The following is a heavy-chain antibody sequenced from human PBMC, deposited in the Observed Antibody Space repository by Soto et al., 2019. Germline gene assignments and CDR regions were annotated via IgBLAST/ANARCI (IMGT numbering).Heavy chain of an antibody. CDR1: GFTFSSYA. D-gene: IGHD2-15*01. CDR3: AKAQYCSGGSCYSYAFDI. Sequence: VQLLESGGGLVQPGGSLRLSCAASGFTFSSYAMSWVRQAPGKGLEWVSAISGSGGSTYYADSVKGRFTISRDNSKNTLYLQMNSLRAEDTAVYYCAKAQYCSGGSCYSYAFDIWGQGTMVTVSS. CDR2: ISGSGGST. V-gene: IGHV3-23*01. J-gene: IGHJ3*02.